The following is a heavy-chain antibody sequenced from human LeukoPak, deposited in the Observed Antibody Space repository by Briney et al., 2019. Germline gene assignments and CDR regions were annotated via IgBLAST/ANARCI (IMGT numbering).Heavy chain of an antibody. Sequence: SQTLSLTCTVSGGSISSGDYYWSWIRQPPGKGLEWIAYMYYSGSTYYNPSLKSRVTMSADTSKSQLSLKLSSVTAADTAVYYCARPYYYDSRIDPWGQGILVTVSS. CDR1: GGSISSGDYY. J-gene: IGHJ5*02. CDR2: MYYSGST. D-gene: IGHD3-22*01. CDR3: ARPYYYDSRIDP. V-gene: IGHV4-30-4*01.